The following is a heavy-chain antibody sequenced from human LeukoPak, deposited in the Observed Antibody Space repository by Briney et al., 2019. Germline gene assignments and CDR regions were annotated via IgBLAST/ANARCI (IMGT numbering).Heavy chain of an antibody. CDR3: ARETPGAGHFDY. J-gene: IGHJ4*02. V-gene: IGHV4-61*01. CDR1: GVSISSSSYY. CDR2: IYYSGGT. Sequence: SETLSLTCTVSGVSISSSSYYWMWIRQPPGKGLEWIGYIYYSGGTHYNPSLKSRVTMLVDTSKNQFSLKLTAVTAADTAVYYCARETPGAGHFDYWGQGSLVTVSS. D-gene: IGHD7-27*01.